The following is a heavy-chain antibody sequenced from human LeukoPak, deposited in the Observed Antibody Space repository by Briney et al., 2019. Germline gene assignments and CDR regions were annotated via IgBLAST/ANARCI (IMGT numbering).Heavy chain of an antibody. CDR3: ARELTAMVRVACDY. V-gene: IGHV3-21*01. CDR1: GFTFSSYS. CDR2: ISSSSSYI. Sequence: GGSLRLSCAASGFTFSSYSMNWVRQAPGKGLEWVSSISSSSSYIYYADSVKGRFTISRDNAKNSLYLQMNSLRAEDTAVYYCARELTAMVRVACDYWGQGTLVTVSS. D-gene: IGHD5-18*01. J-gene: IGHJ4*02.